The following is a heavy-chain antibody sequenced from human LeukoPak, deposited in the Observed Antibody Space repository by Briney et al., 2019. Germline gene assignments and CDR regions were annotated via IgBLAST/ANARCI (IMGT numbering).Heavy chain of an antibody. V-gene: IGHV4-39*07. CDR3: ARAGSSDYFDY. J-gene: IGHJ4*02. Sequence: KASETLSLTCTVSGGSISSSSYYWGWIRQPPGKGLEWIGSIYYSGSTYYNPSLKSRVTISVDTSKNQFSLKLSSVTAADTAVYYCARAGSSDYFDYWGQGILVTVSS. D-gene: IGHD6-13*01. CDR2: IYYSGST. CDR1: GGSISSSSYY.